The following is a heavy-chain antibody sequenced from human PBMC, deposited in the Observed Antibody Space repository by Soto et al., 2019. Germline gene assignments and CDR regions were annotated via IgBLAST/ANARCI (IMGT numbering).Heavy chain of an antibody. J-gene: IGHJ4*02. CDR1: GGSISSGGYY. Sequence: SETLSLTCTVSGGSISSGGYYWTWIRQHPGKGLEWIGYIYYSGSTYYNPSLKSRVTISVDTSKNQFSLKLTSVTAADTAVYYCARDREAYDSSGCIDFWGQGTLVTVSS. CDR2: IYYSGST. D-gene: IGHD3-22*01. V-gene: IGHV4-31*03. CDR3: ARDREAYDSSGCIDF.